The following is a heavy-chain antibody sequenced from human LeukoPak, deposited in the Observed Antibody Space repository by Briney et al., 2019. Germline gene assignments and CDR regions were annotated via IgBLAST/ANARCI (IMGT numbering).Heavy chain of an antibody. V-gene: IGHV1-69*13. J-gene: IGHJ5*02. CDR1: GGTFSSYA. CDR3: ARDSGSYYGWFDP. Sequence: GASEKVSCKASGGTFSSYAISWVRQAPGQGLEWMGGIIPIFGTANYAQKFQGRVTITADESTSTAYMELRSLRSDDTAVYYCARDSGSYYGWFDPWGQGTLVTVSS. CDR2: IIPIFGTA. D-gene: IGHD1-26*01.